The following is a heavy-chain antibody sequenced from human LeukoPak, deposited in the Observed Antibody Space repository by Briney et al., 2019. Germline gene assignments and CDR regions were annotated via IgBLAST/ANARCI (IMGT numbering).Heavy chain of an antibody. CDR3: GAEWGVFYFDY. V-gene: IGHV3-23*01. CDR2: ISGVGSST. D-gene: IGHD3-16*01. J-gene: IGHJ4*02. Sequence: GGSLRLSCAASGFTFSNYAMSWVCQAPGKGLEWISSISGVGSSTCYADSVKGRITISRDNSKNTLYLQMNSLRAEDTAVYYWGAEWGVFYFDYWGQGTLVTVSS. CDR1: GFTFSNYA.